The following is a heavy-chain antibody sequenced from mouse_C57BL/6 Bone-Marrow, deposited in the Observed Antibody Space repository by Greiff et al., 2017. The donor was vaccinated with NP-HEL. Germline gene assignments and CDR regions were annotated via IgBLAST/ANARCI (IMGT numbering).Heavy chain of an antibody. CDR3: ASRRYDCTGVFAY. CDR1: GFTFSDDG. CDR2: ISSGSGTT. V-gene: IGHV5-17*01. Sequence: DVQLVESGGGLVKPGGSLKLSCAASGFTFSDDGMHWVRQAPEKGLEWVAYISSGSGTTYYAAKVQGRFTISGDKAKNTLFLQMTSLRSEDTAMYYCASRRYDCTGVFAYWGKGTLVTVAA. D-gene: IGHD2-4*01. J-gene: IGHJ3*01.